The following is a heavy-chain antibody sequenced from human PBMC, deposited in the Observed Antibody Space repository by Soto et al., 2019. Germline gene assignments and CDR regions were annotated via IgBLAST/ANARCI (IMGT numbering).Heavy chain of an antibody. CDR2: INAGNGNT. V-gene: IGHV1-3*01. J-gene: IGHJ4*02. CDR1: GYTFTSYA. D-gene: IGHD3-22*01. CDR3: ARPSGYYDGDH. Sequence: QVQLVQSGAEVKKPGASVKVSCKASGYTFTSYAMHWVRQAPGQRLEWMGWINAGNGNTKYSQKFQGRVTITRDTAESTLYRELSSLRSEDTAVCYSARPSGYYDGDHWGQGTVVTVSS.